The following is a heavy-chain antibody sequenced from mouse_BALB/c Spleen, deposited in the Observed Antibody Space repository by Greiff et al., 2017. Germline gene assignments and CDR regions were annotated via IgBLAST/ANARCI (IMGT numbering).Heavy chain of an antibody. CDR2: IWAGGST. CDR1: GFSLTSYC. V-gene: IGHV2-9*02. Sequence: QVQLKESGPGLVAPSQSLSITCTVSGFSLTSYCVHWVRQPPGKGLEWLGVIWAGGSTNYNSARMSRLSISKDNSKSQVFLKMNSLQTDDTAMYYCARVDDYDWFAYWGQGTLVTVSA. J-gene: IGHJ3*01. CDR3: ARVDDYDWFAY. D-gene: IGHD2-4*01.